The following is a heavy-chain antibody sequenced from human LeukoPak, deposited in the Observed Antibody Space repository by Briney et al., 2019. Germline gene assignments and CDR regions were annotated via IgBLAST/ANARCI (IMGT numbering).Heavy chain of an antibody. CDR3: ARGGIYNSRPGVWFDP. D-gene: IGHD1-14*01. V-gene: IGHV4-34*01. J-gene: IGHJ5*02. CDR2: INHSGST. CDR1: GGSFSGYY. Sequence: KPSETLSLTCAVYGGSFSGYYWSWIRQPPGKGPEWIGEINHSGSTNYNPSLKRRVTISVDTSKNQFSLKLSSVTAADTAVYYCARGGIYNSRPGVWFDPWGQGTLVTVSS.